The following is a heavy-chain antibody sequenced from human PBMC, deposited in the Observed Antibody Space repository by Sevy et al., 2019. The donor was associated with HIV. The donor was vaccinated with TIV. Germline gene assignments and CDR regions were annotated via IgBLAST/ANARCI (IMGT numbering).Heavy chain of an antibody. J-gene: IGHJ6*02. V-gene: IGHV3-21*01. Sequence: GGSLRLSCAASGFTFSSYNMNWVRQAPGKGLEWVSSISSSSSYIYYVDSVKGRFTISRENAKNSLYLQMNSLRAEDTAWYYCARDVLPAATFYGMDVWGQGTTVTVSS. CDR1: GFTFSSYN. CDR2: ISSSSSYI. D-gene: IGHD2-2*01. CDR3: ARDVLPAATFYGMDV.